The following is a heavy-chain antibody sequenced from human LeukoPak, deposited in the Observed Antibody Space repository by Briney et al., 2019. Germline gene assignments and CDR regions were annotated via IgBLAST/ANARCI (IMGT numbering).Heavy chain of an antibody. D-gene: IGHD2-21*01. CDR1: GYIFTKYV. J-gene: IGHJ4*02. CDR3: ARDDCGDTCYPGGY. CDR2: IKAGNGDT. Sequence: ASVKVSRKAPGYIFTKYVVHWVRQAPGQRPEWMGWIKAGNGDTKYSQNFQDRLTITRDTSASTVYMELSSLTSEDTALYYCARDDCGDTCYPGGYWGQGTLVTVSS. V-gene: IGHV1-3*01.